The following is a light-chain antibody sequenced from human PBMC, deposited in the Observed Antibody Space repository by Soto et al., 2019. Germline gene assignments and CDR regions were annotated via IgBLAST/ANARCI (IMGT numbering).Light chain of an antibody. CDR3: SSYAGSNVV. V-gene: IGLV2-8*01. CDR2: EVS. Sequence: QSALTQPPSASGSPGQSVTISCTGTSSDVGGYNYVSWYQQHPGKAPKVMIYEVSKRPSGVPDRFSGSKSGYTASLTVSGLQAEDEAYYYCSSYAGSNVVFGGGTKLTVL. J-gene: IGLJ2*01. CDR1: SSDVGGYNY.